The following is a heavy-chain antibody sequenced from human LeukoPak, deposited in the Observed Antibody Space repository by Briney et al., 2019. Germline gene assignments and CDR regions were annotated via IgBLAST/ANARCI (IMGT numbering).Heavy chain of an antibody. D-gene: IGHD6-6*01. CDR3: ARGYSSSSWFDP. CDR2: INHSGST. Sequence: SAPLSLPCAVSGGSFSGYYWSGIRQPPGKGLEGIGEINHSGSTNYNPSLKSRVTISVDTSKNQFSLKLSSVPAADTAVYYCARGYSSSSWFDPWGQGTLVTVSS. J-gene: IGHJ5*02. V-gene: IGHV4-34*01. CDR1: GGSFSGYY.